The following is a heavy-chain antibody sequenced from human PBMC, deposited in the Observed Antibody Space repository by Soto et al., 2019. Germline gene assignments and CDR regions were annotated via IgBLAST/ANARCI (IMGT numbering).Heavy chain of an antibody. CDR2: IWYDGSNK. V-gene: IGHV3-33*06. CDR1: GFTFSSYG. J-gene: IGHJ6*02. D-gene: IGHD4-17*01. CDR3: AKARRRKRGLRYYYYYYGMDV. Sequence: QVQLVESGGGVVQPGRSLRLSCAASGFTFSSYGMHWVRQAPGKGLEWVAVIWYDGSNKYYADSVKGRFTISRDNSKNTLYLQMNSLRAGDRAVYYCAKARRRKRGLRYYYYYYGMDVWGQGTTVTVSS.